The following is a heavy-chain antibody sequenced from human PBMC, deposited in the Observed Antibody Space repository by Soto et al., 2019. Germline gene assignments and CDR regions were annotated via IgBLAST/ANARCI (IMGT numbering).Heavy chain of an antibody. Sequence: QVQLVESGGGVVQPGRSLRLSCAGSGFTFSTYGMHWVRQAPGKGLEWVAAISSDGSNKYYADSVKGRFTISRDISKNTLYRQMNSLSAEDTAVYYCAKDPGYGLDYWGQGTLVTVSS. CDR3: AKDPGYGLDY. CDR1: GFTFSTYG. D-gene: IGHD5-12*01. V-gene: IGHV3-30*18. CDR2: ISSDGSNK. J-gene: IGHJ4*02.